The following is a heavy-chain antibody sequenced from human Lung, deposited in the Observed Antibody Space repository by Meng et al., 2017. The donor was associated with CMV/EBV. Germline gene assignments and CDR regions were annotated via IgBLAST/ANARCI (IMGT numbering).Heavy chain of an antibody. CDR3: ARDPGCWSGYWTIWFDP. CDR2: ISAYNGNT. Sequence: ASXXVSXKASGYTFSSHGITWVRQAPGQGLEWMGWISAYNGNTNYAQKFQGRVTMTTEKSTNTAYMELRGLRSGDTAVYYCARDPGCWSGYWTIWFDPWGQGTLVTVSS. J-gene: IGHJ5*02. CDR1: GYTFSSHG. D-gene: IGHD3-3*01. V-gene: IGHV1-18*01.